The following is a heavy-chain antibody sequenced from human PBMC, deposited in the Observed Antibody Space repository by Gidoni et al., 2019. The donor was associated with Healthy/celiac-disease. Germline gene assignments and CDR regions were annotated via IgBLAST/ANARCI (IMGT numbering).Heavy chain of an antibody. CDR1: GGSISSYY. D-gene: IGHD6-13*01. CDR3: ARARYSSTRYYFDY. V-gene: IGHV4-59*01. J-gene: IGHJ4*02. CDR2: IYYSGST. Sequence: QVQLQESGPGLVKPSETLSLTCPVSGGSISSYYWSWIRQPPGKGLEWIGYIYYSGSTNYNPCLKSRVTISVDTSKNQCSLKLSSVTAADTAVYYCARARYSSTRYYFDYWGQGTLVTVSS.